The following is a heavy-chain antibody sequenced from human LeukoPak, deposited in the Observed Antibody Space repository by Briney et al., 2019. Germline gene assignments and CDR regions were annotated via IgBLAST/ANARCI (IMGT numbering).Heavy chain of an antibody. J-gene: IGHJ3*02. V-gene: IGHV3-48*03. CDR1: GFTFSSYE. CDR2: ISSSGSTI. CDR3: AGGHSSGYQYDAFDI. Sequence: GGSLRLSCAASGFTFSSYEMNWVRQAPGKGLEWVSYISSSGSTIYYADSVKGRFTISRDNAKNSLYLQMNSLRAEDTAVYYCAGGHSSGYQYDAFDIWGQGTMVTVSS. D-gene: IGHD3-22*01.